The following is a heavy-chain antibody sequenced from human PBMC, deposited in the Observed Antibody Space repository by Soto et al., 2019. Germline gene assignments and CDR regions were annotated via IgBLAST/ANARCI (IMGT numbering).Heavy chain of an antibody. D-gene: IGHD3-22*01. J-gene: IGHJ6*02. Sequence: EVQLVESWGGLVQPGRSLRLSCAVSGFTFDNYAMHWVRQAPWMGLEWVSGLSWNSGRIGYADSVKGRFTISRDTAKNPLYLQMNSLRAEETALYYCAKDTGDNGISGYYHHYAMDVWGQVTTVTVSS. CDR3: AKDTGDNGISGYYHHYAMDV. CDR2: LSWNSGRI. CDR1: GFTFDNYA. V-gene: IGHV3-9*01.